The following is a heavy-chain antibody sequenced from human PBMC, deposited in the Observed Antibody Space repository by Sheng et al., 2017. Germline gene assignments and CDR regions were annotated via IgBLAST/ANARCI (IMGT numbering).Heavy chain of an antibody. CDR2: ISGGGGVK. V-gene: IGHV3-23*04. D-gene: IGHD1-26*01. CDR3: ARGTCGVSVVSHPIDL. Sequence: VRLEESGGGVVQPGKSLTVSCAASGFNFDDYAMTWVRQTPAKGLEWVATISGGGGVKYYSESAKGRFTISRDNARRTLTLQMSSLRAEDTAVFYCARGTCGVSVVSHPIDLWG. CDR1: GFNFDDYA. J-gene: IGHJ6*02.